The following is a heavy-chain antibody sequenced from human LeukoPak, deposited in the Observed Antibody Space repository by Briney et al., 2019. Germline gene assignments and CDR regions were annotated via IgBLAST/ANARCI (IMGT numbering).Heavy chain of an antibody. V-gene: IGHV4-61*01. CDR2: IYYSGST. CDR1: GGSVSSGSYY. CDR3: GRLPLIGYCSSTSCLPINYYYYGMDV. J-gene: IGHJ6*04. D-gene: IGHD2-2*01. Sequence: PSETLSLTCTVSGGSVSSGSYYWSWIRQPPGKGLEWIGYIYYSGSTNYNPSLKSRVTISVDTSKNQFSLKLSSVTAADTAVYYCGRLPLIGYCSSTSCLPINYYYYGMDVWGKGTTVTVSS.